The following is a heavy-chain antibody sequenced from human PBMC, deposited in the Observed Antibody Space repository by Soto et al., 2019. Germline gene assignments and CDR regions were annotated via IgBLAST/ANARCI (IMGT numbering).Heavy chain of an antibody. CDR2: IWHDGSNK. J-gene: IGHJ4*02. D-gene: IGHD2-8*01. CDR3: ARTGYCTNGVCYTGTYYFDY. Sequence: GGSLRLSCAASGFTFSSYGMHWVRQAPGKGLEWVAVIWHDGSNKYYADSVKGRFTISRDNSKNTLYLQMNSLRAEDTAVYYCARTGYCTNGVCYTGTYYFDYWGQGTLVTVSS. CDR1: GFTFSSYG. V-gene: IGHV3-33*01.